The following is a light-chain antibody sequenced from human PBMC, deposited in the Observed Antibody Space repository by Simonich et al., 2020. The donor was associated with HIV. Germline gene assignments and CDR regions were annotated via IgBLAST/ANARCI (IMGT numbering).Light chain of an antibody. J-gene: IGKJ3*01. CDR1: QSLLHSDGKTY. CDR3: MQSIQLPFT. V-gene: IGKV2D-29*02. Sequence: DIVMTQTPLSLSVTPGQPASISCKSSQSLLHSDGKTYLYWYLQKPGQSPQLLMYEISNRFSGVTDRFSGSGSGTDFTLKISRVEADDVGLYHYMQSIQLPFTFGPGTKVDIK. CDR2: EIS.